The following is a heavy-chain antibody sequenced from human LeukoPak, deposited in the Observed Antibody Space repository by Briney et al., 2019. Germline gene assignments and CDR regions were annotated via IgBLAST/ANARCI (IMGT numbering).Heavy chain of an antibody. CDR3: AGTYCGGDCHPLYYYYMDV. D-gene: IGHD2-21*01. CDR2: INPNSGGT. V-gene: IGHV1-2*02. Sequence: GASVKVSCKASGYTFTGYYMHWVRQAPGQGLEWMGWINPNSGGTNYAQKFQGRATMTRDTSISTAYMELSRLRSDDTAVYYCAGTYCGGDCHPLYYYYMDVWGKGTTVTVSS. CDR1: GYTFTGYY. J-gene: IGHJ6*03.